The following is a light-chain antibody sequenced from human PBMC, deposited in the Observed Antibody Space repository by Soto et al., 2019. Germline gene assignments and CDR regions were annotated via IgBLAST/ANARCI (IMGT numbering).Light chain of an antibody. CDR1: SSDVGGYNY. CDR2: EVT. V-gene: IGLV2-8*01. Sequence: QSALTQSPSASGSPGQSVTISCIGTSSDVGGYNYVSWYQHHPGKAPKLIIYEVTKRPSGVPDRFSGSRSGTTASLTVSGLQAEDEADYYCGSYTSSSTVVFGGGTKLTVL. CDR3: GSYTSSSTVV. J-gene: IGLJ2*01.